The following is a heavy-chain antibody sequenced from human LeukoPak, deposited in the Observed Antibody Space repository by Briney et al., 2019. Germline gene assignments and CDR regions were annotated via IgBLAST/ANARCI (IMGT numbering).Heavy chain of an antibody. J-gene: IGHJ3*02. Sequence: GASVKVSCKASGYTFTGYYMHWVRQAPGQGLEWMGWINPNSGGTNYAQKFQGRVTMTRDTSISTAYMELSRLRSDDTAVYYCARDPIRIVGATRKAFDIWGQGTMVTVSS. D-gene: IGHD1-26*01. CDR3: ARDPIRIVGATRKAFDI. V-gene: IGHV1-2*02. CDR2: INPNSGGT. CDR1: GYTFTGYY.